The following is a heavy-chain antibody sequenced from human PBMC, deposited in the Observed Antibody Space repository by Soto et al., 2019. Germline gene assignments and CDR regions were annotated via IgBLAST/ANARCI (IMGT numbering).Heavy chain of an antibody. D-gene: IGHD2-15*01. J-gene: IGHJ5*02. V-gene: IGHV4-31*03. CDR3: ARAVKSGGAANWFDP. CDR2: IYYSGST. CDR1: GGSISSGGYY. Sequence: SETLSLTCTVSGGSISSGGYYWSWIRQHPGKGLEWIGYIYYSGSTYYNPSLKSRVTISVDTSKNQFSLKLSSVTAADTAVYYCARAVKSGGAANWFDPWGQGTLVTVSS.